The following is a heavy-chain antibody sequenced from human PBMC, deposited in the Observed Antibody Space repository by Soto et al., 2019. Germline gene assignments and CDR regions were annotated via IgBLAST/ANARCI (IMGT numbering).Heavy chain of an antibody. CDR2: IYYSGST. CDR3: ARVWGGAFDI. D-gene: IGHD3-10*01. Sequence: QVQLQESGPGLVKPSETLSLTCTVSGGSMSSYYWSWIRQPPGKGLEWIGYIYYSGSTNYNPSLKSRVTIAVDTSKNQFSLKLSSVTAADTAVYYCARVWGGAFDIWGQGTMVTVSS. CDR1: GGSMSSYY. V-gene: IGHV4-59*01. J-gene: IGHJ3*02.